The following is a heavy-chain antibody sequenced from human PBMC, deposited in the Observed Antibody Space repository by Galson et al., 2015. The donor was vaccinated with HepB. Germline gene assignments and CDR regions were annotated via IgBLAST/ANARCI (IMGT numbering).Heavy chain of an antibody. CDR3: ARGPGSGSQGWDYYGMDV. J-gene: IGHJ6*02. Sequence: ETLSLTCAIYGGSFSDYYWSWIRQPPGKGLEWIGEINHSGSTNYNPSLKSRVTISVDTSKNQFSLKLSSVTAADTAVYYCARGPGSGSQGWDYYGMDVWGQGTTVTVSS. D-gene: IGHD3-10*01. V-gene: IGHV4-34*01. CDR1: GGSFSDYY. CDR2: INHSGST.